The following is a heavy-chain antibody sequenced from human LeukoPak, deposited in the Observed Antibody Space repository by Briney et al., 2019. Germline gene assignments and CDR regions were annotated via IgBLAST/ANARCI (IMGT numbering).Heavy chain of an antibody. D-gene: IGHD3-22*01. CDR1: GYTFTGYC. Sequence: ASVTVSFKASGYTFTGYCMHWVRQAPGQGIEWMGWINPNSGGTNYAQQFQGRVTMTRDTSISTAYMELSRLRSDDTAVYYCARAYYYDSSPEDYWGQGTVVSVSS. V-gene: IGHV1-2*02. J-gene: IGHJ4*02. CDR2: INPNSGGT. CDR3: ARAYYYDSSPEDY.